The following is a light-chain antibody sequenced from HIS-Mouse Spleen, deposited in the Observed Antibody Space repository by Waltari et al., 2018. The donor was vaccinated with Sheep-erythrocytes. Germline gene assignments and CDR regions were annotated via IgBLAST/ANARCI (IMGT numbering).Light chain of an antibody. CDR1: SSDVGSYNL. V-gene: IGLV2-23*01. J-gene: IGLJ3*02. CDR3: CSYAGSSTPWV. CDR2: EAS. Sequence: QSALTQPASVSGSPGQSITISCTGTSSDVGSYNLVSWYQQHPGKAPKLMIYEASKRPSGVSNHFSGSKSGNTASLTISGLQAEDEADYYCCSYAGSSTPWVFGGGTKLTVL.